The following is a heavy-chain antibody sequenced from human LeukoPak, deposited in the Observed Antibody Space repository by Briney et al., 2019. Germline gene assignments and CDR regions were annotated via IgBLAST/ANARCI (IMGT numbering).Heavy chain of an antibody. V-gene: IGHV3-23*01. D-gene: IGHD5-12*01. CDR1: GFTFSSYE. CDR2: ISGSGGST. Sequence: PGGSLRLSCAASGFTFSSYEMNWVRQAPGKGLEWVSAISGSGGSTYYADSVKGRFTISRDNSKNTLYLQMNSLRAEDTAVYYCAKSAATIIYYYYYMDVWGKGTTVTISS. CDR3: AKSAATIIYYYYYMDV. J-gene: IGHJ6*03.